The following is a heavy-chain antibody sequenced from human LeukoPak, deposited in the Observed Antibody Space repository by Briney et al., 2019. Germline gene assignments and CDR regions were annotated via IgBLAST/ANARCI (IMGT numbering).Heavy chain of an antibody. J-gene: IGHJ4*02. V-gene: IGHV4-59*12. CDR3: AGEYGSGIG. D-gene: IGHD3-10*01. CDR2: IYYSGST. CDR1: GGSISSYY. Sequence: SETLSLTCTVSGGSISSYYWSWIRQPPGKGLEWIGYIYYSGSTNYNPSLKSRVTISVDTSKNQFSLKLSSVTAADTAVYYCAGEYGSGIGWGQGTLVTVSS.